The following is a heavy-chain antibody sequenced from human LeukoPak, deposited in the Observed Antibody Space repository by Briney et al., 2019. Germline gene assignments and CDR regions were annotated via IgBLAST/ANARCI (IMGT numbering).Heavy chain of an antibody. Sequence: GGSLRLSCAASGFTFSSYEMNWVRQAPGKGLEWVSSISSSSSYIYYADSVKGRFTISRDNAKNSLYLQMNSLRAEDTAVYYCARDRYCSGGSCYYYYYMDVWGKGTTVTISS. V-gene: IGHV3-21*01. CDR2: ISSSSSYI. D-gene: IGHD2-15*01. CDR1: GFTFSSYE. J-gene: IGHJ6*03. CDR3: ARDRYCSGGSCYYYYYMDV.